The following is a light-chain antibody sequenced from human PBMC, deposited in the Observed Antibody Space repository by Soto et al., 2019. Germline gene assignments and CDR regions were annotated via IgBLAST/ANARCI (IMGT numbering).Light chain of an antibody. J-gene: IGKJ4*01. Sequence: DIVMTQSPDSLAVPLGERATINCKSIHSVLNSSNNKKYLAWYQQKPGQPPKLLIHWASTREFGVPDRFSGSGSGTDFNLTISRLQAEDVAVYYCQQYYSTPLTFGGGTKVDIK. CDR1: HSVLNSSNNKKY. CDR2: WAS. V-gene: IGKV4-1*01. CDR3: QQYYSTPLT.